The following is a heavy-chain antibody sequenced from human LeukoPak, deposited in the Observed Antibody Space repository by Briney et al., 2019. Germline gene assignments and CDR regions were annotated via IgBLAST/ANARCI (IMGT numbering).Heavy chain of an antibody. D-gene: IGHD1-26*01. Sequence: GGSLRLSCAASGFTFRSYTIHWVRQTPGKGLEWVSYISGTGTYINYAESVKGRFIISRDSAKNSLYLHMSSLRAEDTAVYYCARDFGGTYSEGGWLDPWGQGTLVTVSS. CDR1: GFTFRSYT. V-gene: IGHV3-21*01. CDR2: ISGTGTYI. J-gene: IGHJ5*02. CDR3: ARDFGGTYSEGGWLDP.